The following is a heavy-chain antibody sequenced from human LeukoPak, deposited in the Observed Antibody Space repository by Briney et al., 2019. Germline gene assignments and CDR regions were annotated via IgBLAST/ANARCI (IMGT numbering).Heavy chain of an antibody. V-gene: IGHV3-49*04. D-gene: IGHD6-13*01. CDR1: GFTFTNAW. Sequence: GGSLRLSCAASGFTFTNAWMSWVRQAPGKGLECVGFIRSKAYGGTAEYAASVKGRFTISRLDSNSIAYLQMNSLKTEDTAVYYCTRSVAAAGNRHFDYWGQGTLVTVSS. CDR3: TRSVAAAGNRHFDY. J-gene: IGHJ4*02. CDR2: IRSKAYGGTA.